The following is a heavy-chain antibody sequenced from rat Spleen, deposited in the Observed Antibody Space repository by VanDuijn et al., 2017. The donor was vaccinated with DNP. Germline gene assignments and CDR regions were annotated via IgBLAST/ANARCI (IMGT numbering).Heavy chain of an antibody. CDR1: GFTFNDYW. V-gene: IGHV5-31*01. J-gene: IGHJ4*01. CDR2: ITSSGDSR. CDR3: ERAPYWEHGAMDA. Sequence: EVQLVESGGDLVQPGRSLKLSCVASGFTFNDYWMTWIRQVPGKGLEWVASITSSGDSRDYPDSVKGRFTISRDNARNTLYLQMTSLRSEDTATYYCERAPYWEHGAMDAWGQGISVTVSS. D-gene: IGHD5-1*01.